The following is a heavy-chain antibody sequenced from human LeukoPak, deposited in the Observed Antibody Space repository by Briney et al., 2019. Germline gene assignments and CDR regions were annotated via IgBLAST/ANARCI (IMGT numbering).Heavy chain of an antibody. CDR2: IFHGGNI. J-gene: IGHJ4*02. CDR1: DSSISSGYY. V-gene: IGHV4-38-2*02. D-gene: IGHD3-10*01. Sequence: SETLSLTCSVSDSSISSGYYWGWIRQPPGKGLEWLGSIFHGGNIYYNPSLKSRVTISVDTSKNQFSLKLSSVTAADTAVYYCARTRYYYNSRSYGAPYYFDYWGQGTLATVPS. CDR3: ARTRYYYNSRSYGAPYYFDY.